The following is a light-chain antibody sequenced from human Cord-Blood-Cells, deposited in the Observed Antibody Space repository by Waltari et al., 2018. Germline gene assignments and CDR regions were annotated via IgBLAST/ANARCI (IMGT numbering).Light chain of an antibody. Sequence: EIVLTQSPGTLSLSPGERATLSCRASQSVSSSYLALYQQKPGQAPRLRIYGASSRATGIPDRFSGSGSGTDFTLTISKLEPEDFAVYYCQQYGSSWTFGQGTKVEIK. CDR3: QQYGSSWT. J-gene: IGKJ1*01. V-gene: IGKV3-20*01. CDR2: GAS. CDR1: QSVSSSY.